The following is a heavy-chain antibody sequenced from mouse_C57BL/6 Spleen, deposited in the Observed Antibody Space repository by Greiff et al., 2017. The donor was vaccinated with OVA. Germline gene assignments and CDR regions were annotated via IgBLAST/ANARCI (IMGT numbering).Heavy chain of an antibody. Sequence: QVQLQQSGAELVRPGSSVKLSCKASGYTFTSYWMAWVKQRPGQGLEWIGNIYPSDSETHYNQKFKDKATLTVDKSSSTAYMQLSSLTSEDYAAYYCARWDTAVPVGAYWGQGTLVTVSA. J-gene: IGHJ3*01. D-gene: IGHD1-1*01. CDR3: ARWDTAVPVGAY. CDR1: GYTFTSYW. CDR2: IYPSDSET. V-gene: IGHV1-61*01.